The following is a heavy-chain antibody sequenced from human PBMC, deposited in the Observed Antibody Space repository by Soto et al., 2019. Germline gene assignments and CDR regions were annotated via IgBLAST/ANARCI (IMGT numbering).Heavy chain of an antibody. D-gene: IGHD3-9*01. Sequence: SFHTLVNPTQALTLTCTFSGFSLINNGVCVGCILQPPGKALEWLALIYWDDDKRYSPSLKSRLTITKDTSKNQVVLTMTNMDPMDTGTYYCARKGPEDWPLDYWGQGTLVTVPQ. CDR1: GFSLINNGVC. CDR3: ARKGPEDWPLDY. J-gene: IGHJ4*02. V-gene: IGHV2-5*02. CDR2: IYWDDDK.